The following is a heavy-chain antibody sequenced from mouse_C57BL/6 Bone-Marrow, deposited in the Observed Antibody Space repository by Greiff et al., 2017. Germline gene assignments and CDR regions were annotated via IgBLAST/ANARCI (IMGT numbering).Heavy chain of an antibody. Sequence: EVQLQQSGPGLVKPSQSLSLTCSVTGYSITSGYYWNWIRQFPGNKLEWMGYISYDGSNNYNPSLKNRISITRDTSKNQFFLKLNSVTTEDTATYYCASPPYWGQGTTLTVSS. CDR1: GYSITSGYY. J-gene: IGHJ2*01. CDR3: ASPPY. V-gene: IGHV3-6*01. CDR2: ISYDGSN.